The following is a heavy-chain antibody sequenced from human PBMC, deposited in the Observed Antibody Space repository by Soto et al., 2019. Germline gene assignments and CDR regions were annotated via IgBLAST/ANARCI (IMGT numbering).Heavy chain of an antibody. CDR3: ARGSNSNNWKLFDY. CDR2: MYAAGST. V-gene: IGHV3-66*01. J-gene: IGHJ4*02. CDR1: GFTISSNY. D-gene: IGHD1-1*01. Sequence: HPGGSLRLSCAVTGFTISSNYMNWVRQAPGKGLEWVSVMYAAGSTYYEDSVKGRFNISRDNSKNTVYLQMNSLRGEDTAVYYCARGSNSNNWKLFDYWGQGT.